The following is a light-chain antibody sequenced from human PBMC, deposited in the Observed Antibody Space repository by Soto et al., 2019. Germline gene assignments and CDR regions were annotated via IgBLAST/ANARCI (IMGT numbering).Light chain of an antibody. J-gene: IGLJ2*01. V-gene: IGLV2-23*03. CDR2: EGS. CDR3: CSYAGSSTFEV. CDR1: SSDAGSYNL. Sequence: QSALTQPASVSGSPGQSITISCTGTSSDAGSYNLVSWYQQHPGKAPKLMIYEGSKRPSGVSNRFSGSKSGNTASLTISGLQAEDEADYYCCSYAGSSTFEVFGGGTKVTVL.